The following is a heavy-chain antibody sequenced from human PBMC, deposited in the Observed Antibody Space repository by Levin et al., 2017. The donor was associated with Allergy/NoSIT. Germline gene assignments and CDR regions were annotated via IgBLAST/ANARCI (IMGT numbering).Heavy chain of an antibody. Sequence: GGSLRLSCAASGFTFDDYAMHWVRQAPGKGLEWVSGISWNSGSIGYADSVKGRFTISRDNAKNSLYLQMNSLRAEDTALYYCAKDPMPGIGANDWYFDLWGRGTLVTVSS. J-gene: IGHJ2*01. CDR1: GFTFDDYA. V-gene: IGHV3-9*01. CDR3: AKDPMPGIGANDWYFDL. D-gene: IGHD4/OR15-4a*01. CDR2: ISWNSGSI.